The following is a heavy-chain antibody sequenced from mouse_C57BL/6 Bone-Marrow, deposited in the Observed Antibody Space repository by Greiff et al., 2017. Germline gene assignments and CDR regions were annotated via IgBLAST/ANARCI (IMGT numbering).Heavy chain of an antibody. CDR2: IWSGGST. CDR3: ARKGVYYDYDWFAY. J-gene: IGHJ3*01. D-gene: IGHD2-4*01. V-gene: IGHV2-2*01. Sequence: QVQLKESGPGLVQPSQSLSITCTVSGFSLTSYGVHWVRQSPGKGLEWLGVIWSGGSTDYNAAFISRLSISKDNSKSQVFFKMNSLQADDTAIYYCARKGVYYDYDWFAYWGQGTLVTVSA. CDR1: GFSLTSYG.